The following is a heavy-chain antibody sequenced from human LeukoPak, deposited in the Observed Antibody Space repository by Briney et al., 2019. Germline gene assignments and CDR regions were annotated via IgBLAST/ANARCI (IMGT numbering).Heavy chain of an antibody. V-gene: IGHV1-69*13. CDR3: ARDFPGSSWHGGNFDY. CDR1: GGTFSSYA. Sequence: ASVKVSCKASGGTFSSYAISWVRQAPGQGLEWMGGIIPIFGTANYAQKFQGRVTITADESTSTAYMELSSLRSEDTAVYYCARDFPGSSWHGGNFDYWAREPWSPSPQ. CDR2: IIPIFGTA. D-gene: IGHD6-13*01. J-gene: IGHJ4*02.